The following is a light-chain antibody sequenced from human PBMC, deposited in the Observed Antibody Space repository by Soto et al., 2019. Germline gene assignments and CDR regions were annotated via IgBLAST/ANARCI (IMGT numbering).Light chain of an antibody. CDR3: QQRSDWHIT. J-gene: IGKJ5*01. Sequence: EIVLTQSPATLSLSPGERATLSCRASQSVSSYLAWYQQKPGQSPRLLIYDASNRDTGIPARFSGSRSGTDFTLAISSLEPEDFAVYYCQQRSDWHITFGQGTRLEIK. CDR1: QSVSSY. V-gene: IGKV3D-11*02. CDR2: DAS.